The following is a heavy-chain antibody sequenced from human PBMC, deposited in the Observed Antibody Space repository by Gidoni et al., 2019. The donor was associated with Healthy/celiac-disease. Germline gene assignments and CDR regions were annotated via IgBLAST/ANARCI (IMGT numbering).Heavy chain of an antibody. J-gene: IGHJ4*02. Sequence: QLQLQESGSGLVKPSQTLSLTCAVSGGSISSGGYSWSWIRQPPGKGLEWIGYIYPSGSTYYNPSLKSRVTISVDRSKNQFSLKLSSVTAADTAVYYCARSLWFGELFYFDYWGQGTLVTVSS. CDR2: IYPSGST. V-gene: IGHV4-30-2*01. D-gene: IGHD3-10*01. CDR1: GGSISSGGYS. CDR3: ARSLWFGELFYFDY.